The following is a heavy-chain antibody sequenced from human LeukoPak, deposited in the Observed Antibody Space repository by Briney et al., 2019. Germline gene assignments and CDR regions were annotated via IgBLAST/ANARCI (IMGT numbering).Heavy chain of an antibody. D-gene: IGHD6-6*01. V-gene: IGHV3-74*01. CDR3: ARGPNSNWSGLDF. CDR1: GFSFSGHW. CDR2: ISPTGSTT. J-gene: IGHJ4*02. Sequence: GGSLRLSCTASGFSFSGHWMHWARHLPGKGLVWVSRISPTGSTTSYADSVKGRFTVSRDNAKNTLYLQVNNPRAEDTAVYYCARGPNSNWSGLDFWGQGTLLTVSS.